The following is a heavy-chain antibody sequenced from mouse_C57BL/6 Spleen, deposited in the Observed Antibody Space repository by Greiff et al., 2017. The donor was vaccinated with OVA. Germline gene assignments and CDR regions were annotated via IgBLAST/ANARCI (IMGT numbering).Heavy chain of an antibody. CDR3: ARDDGYAMDY. D-gene: IGHD2-12*01. CDR2: INPNNGGT. J-gene: IGHJ4*01. CDR1: GYTFTDYY. Sequence: EVQLQQSGPELVKPGASVKISCKASGYTFTDYYMNWVKQSHGKSLEWIGDINPNNGGTSYNQKFKGKATLTVDKSSSTAYMELRSLTSEDSAVYYCARDDGYAMDYWGQGTSVTVSS. V-gene: IGHV1-26*01.